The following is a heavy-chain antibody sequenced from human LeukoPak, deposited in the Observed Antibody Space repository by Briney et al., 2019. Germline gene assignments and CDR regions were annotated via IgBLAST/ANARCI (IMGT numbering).Heavy chain of an antibody. CDR2: TYYSGNT. CDR1: GGSMTNYY. J-gene: IGHJ4*02. D-gene: IGHD3-22*01. V-gene: IGHV4-59*01. CDR3: ARLGDDYYDSSGYYCGAYYFDY. Sequence: SETLSLTCTVSGGSMTNYYWTWIRQSPGKGLEWIGHTYYSGNTNYNPSLKSRVTISIDTSKNQFSLKLSSVTAADTAVYYCARLGDDYYDSSGYYCGAYYFDYWGQGTLVTVSS.